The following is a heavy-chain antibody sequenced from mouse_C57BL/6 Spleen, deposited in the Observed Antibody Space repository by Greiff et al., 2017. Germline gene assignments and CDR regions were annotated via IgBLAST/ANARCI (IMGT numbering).Heavy chain of an antibody. CDR2: IDPSDSYT. J-gene: IGHJ2*01. CDR3: ARRGFTTVVSDY. Sequence: QVQLQQPGAELVRPGTSVKLSCKASGYTFTSYWMHWVKQRPGQGLEWIGVIDPSDSYTNYNQKFKGKATLTVDTSSSTAYMQLSSLTSEDSAVYYCARRGFTTVVSDYWGQGTTLTVSS. V-gene: IGHV1-59*01. CDR1: GYTFTSYW. D-gene: IGHD1-1*01.